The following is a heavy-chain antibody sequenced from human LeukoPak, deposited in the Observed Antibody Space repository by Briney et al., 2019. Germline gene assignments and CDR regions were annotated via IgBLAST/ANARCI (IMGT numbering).Heavy chain of an antibody. CDR3: ARYCSSTSCYRAFDI. D-gene: IGHD2-2*01. J-gene: IGHJ3*02. V-gene: IGHV3-53*01. Sequence: GGSLRLSCAASGVTVSSNYMSWVRQAPGKGLEWVSVIYSGGSTYYADSVKGRFTISRDNSKNTLYLQMNSLRAEDTAVYYCARYCSSTSCYRAFDIWGQGTMVTVSS. CDR2: IYSGGST. CDR1: GVTVSSNY.